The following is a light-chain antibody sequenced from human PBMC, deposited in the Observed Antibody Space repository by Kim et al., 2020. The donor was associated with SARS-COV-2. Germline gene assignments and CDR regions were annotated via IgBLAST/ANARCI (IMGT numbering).Light chain of an antibody. CDR2: EDH. Sequence: NFMLTQSHSVSESPGKTVIISCTRSSGSIVSDFVQWFQQRPGSSPTTVIYEDHKRPSGVPDRFSGSVDSSSNSASLTISGLRTEDEADYYCQSYDDNIWVFGGGTKLTVL. CDR1: SGSIVSDF. CDR3: QSYDDNIWV. V-gene: IGLV6-57*01. J-gene: IGLJ3*02.